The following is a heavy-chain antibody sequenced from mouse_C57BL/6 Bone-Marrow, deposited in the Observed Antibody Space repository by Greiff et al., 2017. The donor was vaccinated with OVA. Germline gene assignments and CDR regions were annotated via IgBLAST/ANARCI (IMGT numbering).Heavy chain of an antibody. Sequence: QVQLKQPGAELVMPGASVKLSCKASGYTFTSYWMHWVKQRPGQGLEWIGEIDPSDSYTNYNQKFKGKSTLTVDKSSSTAYMQLSSLTSEDSAVYYCARYTEDFDYWGQGTTLTVSS. CDR1: GYTFTSYW. V-gene: IGHV1-69*01. D-gene: IGHD1-1*01. CDR2: IDPSDSYT. J-gene: IGHJ2*01. CDR3: ARYTEDFDY.